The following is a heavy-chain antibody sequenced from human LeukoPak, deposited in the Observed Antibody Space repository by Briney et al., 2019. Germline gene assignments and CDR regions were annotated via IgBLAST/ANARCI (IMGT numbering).Heavy chain of an antibody. Sequence: GGSLRLSCAASGFTVSSNYMSWVRQAPGKGLEWVSVIYSGGSTYYADSVKGRFTISRDNSKNTLYLQMNSLRAEDTAVYYCARGPRSWDYYGSGSYVDYWGQGTLVTVSS. CDR2: IYSGGST. V-gene: IGHV3-66*01. CDR1: GFTVSSNY. J-gene: IGHJ4*02. CDR3: ARGPRSWDYYGSGSYVDY. D-gene: IGHD3-10*01.